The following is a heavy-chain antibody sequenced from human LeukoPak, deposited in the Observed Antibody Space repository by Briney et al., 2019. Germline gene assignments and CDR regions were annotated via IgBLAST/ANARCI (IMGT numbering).Heavy chain of an antibody. CDR2: SSAYNGNT. CDR3: ARRPNYYGSGGYYYMDV. J-gene: IGHJ6*03. Sequence: GASGKVCCKASGYTFTSYGISWVRQAPGQGLEWMGWSSAYNGNTNYSQELQGRVNMTTDTSTSTAYMELRSLKSDDTAVYYCARRPNYYGSGGYYYMDVWGKGTTVTVSS. CDR1: GYTFTSYG. D-gene: IGHD3-10*01. V-gene: IGHV1-18*01.